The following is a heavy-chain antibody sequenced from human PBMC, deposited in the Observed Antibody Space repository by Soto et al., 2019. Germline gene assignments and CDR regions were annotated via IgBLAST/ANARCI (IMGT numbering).Heavy chain of an antibody. CDR3: ARRDYGDPNWFDP. CDR1: GGSISSGGYY. Sequence: QVQLQESGPGLVKPSQTLSLTCTVSGGSISSGGYYWSWIRQHPGKGLEWIGYIYYSGSTYYNPSLKSRVTISVDTSKNQFSLKLSSVTVADTAVSYCARRDYGDPNWFDPWGQGTLLTVSS. V-gene: IGHV4-31*03. J-gene: IGHJ5*02. D-gene: IGHD4-17*01. CDR2: IYYSGST.